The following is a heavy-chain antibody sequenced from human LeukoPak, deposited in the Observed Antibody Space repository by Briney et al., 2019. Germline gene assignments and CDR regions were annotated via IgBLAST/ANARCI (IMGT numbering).Heavy chain of an antibody. J-gene: IGHJ6*02. CDR2: INPNSGGT. CDR1: GYTFTGYY. Sequence: ASVKVSCKASGYTFTGYYMHWVRQAPGQGLGWMGWINPNSGGTNYAQKFQGRVTMTRDTSISTAYMELSRLRSDDTAVYYCARGGDTAMVNYYYGMDVWGQGTTVTVSS. D-gene: IGHD5-18*01. V-gene: IGHV1-2*02. CDR3: ARGGDTAMVNYYYGMDV.